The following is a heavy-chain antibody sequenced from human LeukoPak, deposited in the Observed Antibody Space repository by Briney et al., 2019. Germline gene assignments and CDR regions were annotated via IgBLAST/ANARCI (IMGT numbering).Heavy chain of an antibody. V-gene: IGHV3-21*01. Sequence: GGSLRLSCAASGFTFSNAWMSWVRQAPGKGLEWVSSISSSSSYIYYADSVKGRFTISRDNAKNSLYLQMNSLRAEDTAVYYCARGGPYDAFDIWGQGTMVTVSS. CDR1: GFTFSNAW. CDR3: ARGGPYDAFDI. J-gene: IGHJ3*02. CDR2: ISSSSSYI.